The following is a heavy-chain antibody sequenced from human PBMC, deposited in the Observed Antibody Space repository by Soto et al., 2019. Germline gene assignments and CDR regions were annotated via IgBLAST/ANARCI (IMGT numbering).Heavy chain of an antibody. CDR2: ISADGSKK. Sequence: QVQLVESGGGVVQPGRSLSLSCVDSEFTFSSNGMHWARQAPGKGLEWVAVISADGSKKLYADSVKGRFTIARDNSKNTLYLQMNSLKSEDTAIYYCVRPVRTGYWGQGTLVTVSS. CDR1: EFTFSSNG. CDR3: VRPVRTGY. J-gene: IGHJ4*02. V-gene: IGHV3-30*03. D-gene: IGHD1-1*01.